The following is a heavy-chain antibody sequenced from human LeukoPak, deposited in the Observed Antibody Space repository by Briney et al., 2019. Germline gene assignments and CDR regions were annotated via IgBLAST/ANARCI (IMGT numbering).Heavy chain of an antibody. CDR3: TGGSGWYSPDY. CDR2: VRSKADYYAT. Sequence: PGGSLRLSCAASGFTVRGSSLHWVRQASGKGLEWVGRVRSKADYYATAYSASVQGRFTVSRDDSTNTAYLQMNSLKTEDTAVYYCTGGSGWYSPDYWGQGTLVTVSS. D-gene: IGHD6-19*01. CDR1: GFTVRGSS. V-gene: IGHV3-73*01. J-gene: IGHJ4*02.